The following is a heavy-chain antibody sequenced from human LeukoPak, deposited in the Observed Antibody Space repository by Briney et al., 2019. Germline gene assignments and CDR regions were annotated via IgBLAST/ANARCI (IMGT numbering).Heavy chain of an antibody. CDR1: GYSISSGYY. J-gene: IGHJ4*02. D-gene: IGHD2-21*01. V-gene: IGHV4-38-2*02. CDR2: IYHSGST. Sequence: ASETLSLTCTVSGYSISSGYYWGWIRQPPGQGLEWIGSIYHSGSTYYNPSLKSRVTISVDTSKNQFSLKLSSVTAADTAVYYCARVCASSGDCLFDYWGQGTLVTVSS. CDR3: ARVCASSGDCLFDY.